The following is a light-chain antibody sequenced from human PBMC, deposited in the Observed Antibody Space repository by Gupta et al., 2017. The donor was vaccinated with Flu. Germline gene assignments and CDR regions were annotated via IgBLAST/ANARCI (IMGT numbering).Light chain of an antibody. Sequence: ERAILSCRASQSVSSSYLAWYQQKPGRAPRLLIYGASSRATGIPDRFSGSGSGTDFTLTISRLEPEDFAVYYCQQYGSSPKTFGQGTKVEIK. V-gene: IGKV3-20*01. CDR3: QQYGSSPKT. J-gene: IGKJ1*01. CDR2: GAS. CDR1: QSVSSSY.